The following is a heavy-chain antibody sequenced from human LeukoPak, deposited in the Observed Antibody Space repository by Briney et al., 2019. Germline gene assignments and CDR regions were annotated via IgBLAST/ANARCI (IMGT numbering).Heavy chain of an antibody. CDR2: ISGSGSST. V-gene: IGHV3-23*01. J-gene: IGHJ4*02. CDR3: AKDRETTSSGTFGN. CDR1: GFTFSSYA. D-gene: IGHD6-13*01. Sequence: EGSLRLSCAASGFTFSSYAMSWVRQAPGKGLEWVSFISGSGSSTNYADSVKGRFTISRDNSNNTLYLQMNSLRAEDTAVYYCAKDRETTSSGTFGNWGQGTLVTVSS.